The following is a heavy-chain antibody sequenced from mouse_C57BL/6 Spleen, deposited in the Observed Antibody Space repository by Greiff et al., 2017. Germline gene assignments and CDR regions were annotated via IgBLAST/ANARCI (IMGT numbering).Heavy chain of an antibody. CDR1: GYTFTSYW. J-gene: IGHJ3*01. Sequence: QVQLQQPGAELVRPGSSVKLSCEASGYTFTSYWMHWVKQRPIQGLEWIGNIDPSDSETHYNQKFKDKATLTVDKSSSTAYMQLSSLTSEDSAVYYCASYYGSSYGWFAYWGQGTLVTVSA. CDR3: ASYYGSSYGWFAY. CDR2: IDPSDSET. D-gene: IGHD1-1*01. V-gene: IGHV1-52*01.